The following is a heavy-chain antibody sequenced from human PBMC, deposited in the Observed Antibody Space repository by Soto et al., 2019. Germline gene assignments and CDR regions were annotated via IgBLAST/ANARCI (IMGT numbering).Heavy chain of an antibody. CDR2: IDPSDSYT. J-gene: IGHJ6*02. Sequence: GESLKISCKGSGYSFTSYWISWVRQMPGRGLEWMGMIDPSDSYTNYSPSFQGHVTISADKSISTAYLQWSSLKASDTAMYYCARLSQQLVEPHGYYYGMDVWGQGTTVTVSS. CDR3: ARLSQQLVEPHGYYYGMDV. D-gene: IGHD6-6*01. CDR1: GYSFTSYW. V-gene: IGHV5-10-1*01.